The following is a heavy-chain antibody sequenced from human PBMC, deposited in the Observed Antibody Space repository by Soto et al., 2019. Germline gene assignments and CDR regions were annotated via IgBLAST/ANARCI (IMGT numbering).Heavy chain of an antibody. CDR1: GYTFTTFW. Sequence: PGESLKISCTGFGYTFTTFWISWVRQMPGRGLEWMGRIDPRDSYTNYSPSFQGHVTISVDKSISTAYLQWGSLKASDTAMYYCARLYCSSSTCDSRFDPWGQGTLVTVYS. V-gene: IGHV5-10-1*01. CDR2: IDPRDSYT. J-gene: IGHJ5*02. D-gene: IGHD2-2*01. CDR3: ARLYCSSSTCDSRFDP.